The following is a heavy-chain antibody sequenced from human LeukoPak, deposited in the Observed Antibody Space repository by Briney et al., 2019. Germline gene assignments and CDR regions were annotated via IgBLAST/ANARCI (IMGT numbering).Heavy chain of an antibody. D-gene: IGHD3-16*01. V-gene: IGHV3-23*01. CDR3: ATEKGDSPDY. CDR2: ISGSGGST. J-gene: IGHJ4*02. CDR1: GFTFSSYA. Sequence: GGSLRLSCAASGFTFSSYAMSWVRQAPGKGLEWVSAISGSGGSTYYADSVKGRFTISRDNSKSTLHLQMNSLRADDTAVYYCATEKGDSPDYWGQGTLVTVSS.